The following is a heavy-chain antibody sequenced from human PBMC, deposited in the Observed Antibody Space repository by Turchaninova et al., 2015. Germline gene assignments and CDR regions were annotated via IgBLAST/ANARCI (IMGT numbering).Heavy chain of an antibody. CDR2: IKSKTSGGTT. CDR3: TTWEYCTNGVCTDY. CDR1: GFPFSNAW. J-gene: IGHJ4*02. V-gene: IGHV3-15*01. D-gene: IGHD2-8*01. Sequence: EVQLVESGGGLVKPGGSLRLSCAASGFPFSNAWVSWVCQAPGKGLGWVGRIKSKTSGGTTNYAAPVKGRFTISRDDSKNTLYLQMNSLKTEDTAVYYCTTWEYCTNGVCTDYWGQGTLVTVSS.